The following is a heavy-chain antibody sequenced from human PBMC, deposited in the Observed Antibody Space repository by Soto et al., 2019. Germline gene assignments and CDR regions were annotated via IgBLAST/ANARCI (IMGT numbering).Heavy chain of an antibody. V-gene: IGHV3-23*01. CDR3: AKKASSHSTSYYFDY. CDR2: ISGSGGST. Sequence: GGSLRLSCAASGFTFSGNWMHWVRQAPGKGLEWVSAISGSGGSTYYADSVKGRFTISRDNPKNTLYLQMNSLRAEDTAVYYCAKKASSHSTSYYFDYWGQGTLVTVS. CDR1: GFTFSGNW. D-gene: IGHD2-2*01. J-gene: IGHJ4*02.